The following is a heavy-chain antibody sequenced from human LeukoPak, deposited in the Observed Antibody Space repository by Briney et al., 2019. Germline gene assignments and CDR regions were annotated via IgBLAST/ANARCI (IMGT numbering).Heavy chain of an antibody. CDR3: AKDMGRDFWSGYSAPDY. Sequence: GGSLRLSCAASGFTFSRYGMSWVRQAPGKGLEWVTVISFDGSNKFYGDSVKGRFTISRDNSKNTLYLQMNSLRAEDTAVYYCAKDMGRDFWSGYSAPDYWGHGTLVTVSS. CDR1: GFTFSRYG. CDR2: ISFDGSNK. V-gene: IGHV3-30*18. D-gene: IGHD3-3*01. J-gene: IGHJ4*01.